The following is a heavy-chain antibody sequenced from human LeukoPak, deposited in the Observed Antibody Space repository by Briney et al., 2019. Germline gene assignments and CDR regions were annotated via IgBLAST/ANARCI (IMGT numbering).Heavy chain of an antibody. CDR3: APHRLQSHHIQIDC. CDR1: GLPFSDYD. J-gene: IGHJ4*02. D-gene: IGHD2-21*01. V-gene: IGHV3-49*04. CDR2: IRISAYGATT. Sequence: GGSLRLSCTVSGLPFSDYDLSWVRQVPGKGLEWVGFIRISAYGATTEYSAPVKDRFTISRDDSKSLVYLHMNILKTEDTAVYYCAPHRLQSHHIQIDCCGEGALVIVSS.